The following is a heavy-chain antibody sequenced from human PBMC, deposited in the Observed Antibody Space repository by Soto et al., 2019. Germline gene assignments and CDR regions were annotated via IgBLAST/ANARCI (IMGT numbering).Heavy chain of an antibody. CDR2: ISGSGGTT. CDR1: GFTFSSYA. V-gene: IGHV3-23*01. D-gene: IGHD6-19*01. Sequence: EVQLLESGGGLVQPGGSLRLSCAASGFTFSSYAMSWVRQAPGKGLEWVSAISGSGGTTYYADSVKGRFTFSRDNSKNTLYLQMNSLRAEDTAVYSCAKTANGWFRAFDIWGQGTMVTVSS. CDR3: AKTANGWFRAFDI. J-gene: IGHJ3*02.